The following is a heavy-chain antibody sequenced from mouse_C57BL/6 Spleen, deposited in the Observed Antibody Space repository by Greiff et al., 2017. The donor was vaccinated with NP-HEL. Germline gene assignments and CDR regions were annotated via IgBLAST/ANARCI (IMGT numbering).Heavy chain of an antibody. D-gene: IGHD1-1*01. CDR3: ARMTKIVANYFDY. J-gene: IGHJ2*01. CDR2: TNPTNGRT. Sequence: QVQLQQPGAELVKAGASVKMSCKASGYTFTSYWMHWVKQRLGQGLEWFAETNPTNGRTYYNEKFKSKATLTVDKSSSTAYMLLSGPTFEDSAVYDCARMTKIVANYFDYWGQGTTRTVSA. CDR1: GYTFTSYW. V-gene: IGHV1S81*02.